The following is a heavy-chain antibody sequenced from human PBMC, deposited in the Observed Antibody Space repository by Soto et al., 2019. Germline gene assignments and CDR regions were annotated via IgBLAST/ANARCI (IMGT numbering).Heavy chain of an antibody. CDR1: GYTFTSYD. D-gene: IGHD2-2*02. CDR3: ARSPPHCSSTSCYSYYYYYYMDV. V-gene: IGHV1-8*01. Sequence: QVQLVQSGAEVKKPGASVKVSCKASGYTFTSYDINWVRQATGQGLEWMGWMNPNSGNTGYAQKFQGRGTMTRNTSISTAYMELSSLRSEDTAVYYCARSPPHCSSTSCYSYYYYYYMDVWGKGTTVTVSS. CDR2: MNPNSGNT. J-gene: IGHJ6*03.